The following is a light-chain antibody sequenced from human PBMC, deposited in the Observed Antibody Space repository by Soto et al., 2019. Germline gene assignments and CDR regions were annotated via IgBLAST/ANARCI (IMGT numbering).Light chain of an antibody. V-gene: IGKV4-1*01. CDR2: WAS. CDR1: QSVLYTSHNKNF. CDR3: HQYHSTPFT. Sequence: DIVMTQSPDSLAVSLGERATINCKSSQSVLYTSHNKNFLAWYQQKPGQPPRLLIYWASTRESGVPDRFSASGSGTDFTLTISSLQAEDVAVYYCHQYHSTPFTFGPGTKVDIK. J-gene: IGKJ3*01.